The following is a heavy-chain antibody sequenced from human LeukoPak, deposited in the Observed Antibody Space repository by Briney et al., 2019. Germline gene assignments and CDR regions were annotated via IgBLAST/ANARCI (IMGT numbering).Heavy chain of an antibody. J-gene: IGHJ6*02. V-gene: IGHV1-18*01. D-gene: IGHD4-17*01. CDR2: ISAYNGNT. CDR3: AREFILTTVTPGRPPQGLLSVYYGMDV. Sequence: VASVKVSCTASGYTFTSYGISWVRQAPGQGLEWMGWISAYNGNTNYAQKLQGRVTMTTDTSTSTAYMELRSLRSDDTAVYYCAREFILTTVTPGRPPQGLLSVYYGMDVWGQGTTVAVSS. CDR1: GYTFTSYG.